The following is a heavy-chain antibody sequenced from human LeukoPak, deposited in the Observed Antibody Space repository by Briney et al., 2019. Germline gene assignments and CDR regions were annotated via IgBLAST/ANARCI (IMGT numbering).Heavy chain of an antibody. CDR2: IYSGGST. V-gene: IGHV3-66*01. D-gene: IGHD5-12*01. CDR1: GFTVSSNY. CDR3: ARVRRGYSGYDREGYYFDY. J-gene: IGHJ4*02. Sequence: PWGSLRLSCAASGFTVSSNYMSWVRQAPGKGLEWVSVIYSGGSTYYADSVKGRFTISRDNSKNTLYLQMNSLRAEDTAVYYCARVRRGYSGYDREGYYFDYWGQGTLVTVSS.